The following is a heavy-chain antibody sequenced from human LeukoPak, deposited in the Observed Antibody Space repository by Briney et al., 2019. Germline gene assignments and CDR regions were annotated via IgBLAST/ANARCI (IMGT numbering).Heavy chain of an antibody. J-gene: IGHJ4*02. CDR1: GFTFSSYN. CDR3: AKDYQYGCDY. V-gene: IGHV3-30*02. Sequence: GGSLRLSCAASGFTFSSYNMHWVRQAPGKGLDWVAFIRNDGNNKYYVDSVKGRFTISRDNSKNTLYLQMNSLTAEDTAVYYCAKDYQYGCDYWGQGTLVTVSS. CDR2: IRNDGNNK. D-gene: IGHD5-24*01.